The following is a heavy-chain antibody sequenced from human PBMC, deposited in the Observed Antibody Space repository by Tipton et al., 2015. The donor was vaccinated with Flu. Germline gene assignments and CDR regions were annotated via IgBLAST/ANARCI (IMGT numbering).Heavy chain of an antibody. V-gene: IGHV4-34*01. CDR3: ARRRVWIQLWLFFGYFDY. Sequence: TLSLTCAVYGGSFSGYYWSWIRQPPGKGLEWIGEINHSGSTNYNQSLKSRVTISVDTSKNQFSLKLSSVTAADTAVYYCARRRVWIQLWLFFGYFDYWGQGTLVTVSS. CDR1: GGSFSGYY. J-gene: IGHJ4*02. CDR2: INHSGST. D-gene: IGHD5-18*01.